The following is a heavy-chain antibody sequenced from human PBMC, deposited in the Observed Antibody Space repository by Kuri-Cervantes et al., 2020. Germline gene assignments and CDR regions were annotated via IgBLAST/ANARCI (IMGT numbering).Heavy chain of an antibody. Sequence: GESLKISCAASGFTVSSNYMSWVRQAPGKGLEWVSVIYSGGSTYYADSVKGRFTISRGNSKNTLYLQMNSLRAVDAAVYYCARDSQGGIRSDYYYYYGMDVWGQGTTVTVSS. D-gene: IGHD3-16*01. CDR1: GFTVSSNY. CDR2: IYSGGST. CDR3: ARDSQGGIRSDYYYYYGMDV. J-gene: IGHJ6*02. V-gene: IGHV3-53*01.